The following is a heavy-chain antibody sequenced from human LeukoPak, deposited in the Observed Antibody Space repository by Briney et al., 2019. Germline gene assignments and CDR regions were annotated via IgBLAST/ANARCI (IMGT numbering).Heavy chain of an antibody. CDR2: MNPNSGDT. V-gene: IGHV1-8*01. Sequence: ASVKVSCKASGYTFTSYDISWVRQATGQGLEWMGWMNPNSGDTGYAQKFQGRVTMTRNTSISTAYMELSRLRSDDTAVYYCARGKYYGSGIDYWGQGTLVTVSS. D-gene: IGHD3-10*01. CDR3: ARGKYYGSGIDY. CDR1: GYTFTSYD. J-gene: IGHJ4*02.